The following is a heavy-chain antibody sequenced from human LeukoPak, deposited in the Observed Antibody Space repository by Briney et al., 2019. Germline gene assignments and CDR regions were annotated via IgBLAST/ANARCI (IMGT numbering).Heavy chain of an antibody. CDR1: GFTFSSYA. CDR3: ARDGYCSGGSCRYYGMDV. V-gene: IGHV3-23*01. Sequence: GGSLRLSCAASGFTFSSYAMSWVRQAPGKGLEWVSAISGSGGSTYYADSVKGRFTISRDNSKNTLYLQMNSLRAEDTAVYYCARDGYCSGGSCRYYGMDVWGQGTTVTVSS. D-gene: IGHD2-15*01. CDR2: ISGSGGST. J-gene: IGHJ6*02.